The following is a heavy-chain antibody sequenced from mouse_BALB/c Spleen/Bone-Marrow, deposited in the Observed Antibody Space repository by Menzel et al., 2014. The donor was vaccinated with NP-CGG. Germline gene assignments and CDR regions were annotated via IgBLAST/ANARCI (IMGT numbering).Heavy chain of an antibody. J-gene: IGHJ2*01. V-gene: IGHV5-12-1*01. CDR3: ARKVRYFDY. D-gene: IGHD2-14*01. CDR1: GFAFSSYD. Sequence: EVQLQESGGGLVKPGGSLKLSCAASGFAFSSYDMSWVRQTPEKRLEWVAYISSGGGSTYYPDTVKGRFTISRDNAKNTPYLQMSSLKSEDTAMYYCARKVRYFDYWGQGTTLTVSS. CDR2: ISSGGGST.